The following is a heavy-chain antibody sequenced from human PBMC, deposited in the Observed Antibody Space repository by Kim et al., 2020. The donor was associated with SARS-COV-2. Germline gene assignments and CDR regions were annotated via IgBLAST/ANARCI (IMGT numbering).Heavy chain of an antibody. CDR2: IWYDGSNK. J-gene: IGHJ4*02. CDR1: GFTFSSYG. CDR3: AKEGDLRYFDWLTPYYFDY. V-gene: IGHV3-33*06. Sequence: GGSLRLSCAASGFTFSSYGMHWVRQAPGKGLEWVAVIWYDGSNKYYADSVKGRFTISRDNSKNTLYLQMNSLRAEDTAVYYCAKEGDLRYFDWLTPYYFDYWGQGTLVTVSS. D-gene: IGHD3-9*01.